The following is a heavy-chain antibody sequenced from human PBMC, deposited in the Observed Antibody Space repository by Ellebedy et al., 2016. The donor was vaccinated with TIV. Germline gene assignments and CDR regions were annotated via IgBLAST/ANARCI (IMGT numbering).Heavy chain of an antibody. D-gene: IGHD3-16*01. J-gene: IGHJ4*02. CDR2: FYADGRT. V-gene: IGHV3-53*01. CDR1: GFSIPNNY. Sequence: GESLKISCSASGFSIPNNYLSWVRQAPGKVLEWISVFYADGRTHYADSVKGRFTITRDNSKNTLYLQMDRLRAEDTAMYFCARDTHSYVRFDYWGQGSQVTVST. CDR3: ARDTHSYVRFDY.